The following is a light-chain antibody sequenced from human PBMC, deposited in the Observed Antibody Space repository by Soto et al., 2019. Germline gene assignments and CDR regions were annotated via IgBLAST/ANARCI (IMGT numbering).Light chain of an antibody. V-gene: IGLV2-14*03. CDR1: GSDVGGYNY. J-gene: IGLJ1*01. CDR3: TSYTRSRTYV. Sequence: QSALTQPASVSGSPGQSITISCTGTGSDVGGYNYVSWYQQHPGKAPKLVIYDVTNRPSGVSNRFSGSKSGNTASLTISGLQAEDEADYYCTSYTRSRTYVFGTGTKLNVL. CDR2: DVT.